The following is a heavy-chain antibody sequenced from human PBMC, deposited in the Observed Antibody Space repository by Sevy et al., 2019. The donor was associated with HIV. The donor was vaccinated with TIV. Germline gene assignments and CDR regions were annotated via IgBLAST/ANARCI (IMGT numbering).Heavy chain of an antibody. Sequence: GGSLRLSCAASGFSFSSYGMHWVRQPLGKGLEWVAFVHFDGNEKWYADSGKGRFTISRDNSKSTIFLQMDSLRIEDTAIYYWGKDRCRDAGCPREYFEHWGQGTLVTVSS. CDR2: VHFDGNEK. CDR3: GKDRCRDAGCPREYFEH. CDR1: GFSFSSYG. D-gene: IGHD2-15*01. V-gene: IGHV3-30*02. J-gene: IGHJ4*02.